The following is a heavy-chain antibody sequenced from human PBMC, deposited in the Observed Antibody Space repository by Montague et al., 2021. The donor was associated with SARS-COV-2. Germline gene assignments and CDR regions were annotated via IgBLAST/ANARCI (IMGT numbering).Heavy chain of an antibody. CDR3: ARAYCGGDCYFYWYFDL. J-gene: IGHJ2*01. V-gene: IGHV6-1*01. Sequence: CVISGDSVSSNIATWNWIRQSPSRGLEWLGRTYYRSKWYNDYAVSVKSRVIINPGTSNNRISLQLNSVTPEDTAVYYCARAYCGGDCYFYWYFDLWGRGTLVTVSS. CDR2: TYYRSKWYN. D-gene: IGHD2-21*02. CDR1: GDSVSSNIAT.